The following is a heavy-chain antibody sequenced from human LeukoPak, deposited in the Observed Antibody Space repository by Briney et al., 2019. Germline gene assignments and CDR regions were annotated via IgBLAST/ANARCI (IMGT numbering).Heavy chain of an antibody. CDR3: VRHGYTASHFFLDY. D-gene: IGHD5-18*01. CDR1: TASINSYY. CDR2: IYTTGMT. V-gene: IGHV4-4*07. J-gene: IGHJ4*02. Sequence: SETLSLTCTVSTASINSYYWGWVRQPAGRGPEWLGRIYTTGMTQYDPSLQSRVTMSVDTSQKQFSLNLRSVTAADTAIYFCVRHGYTASHFFLDYWSQGALVTVSS.